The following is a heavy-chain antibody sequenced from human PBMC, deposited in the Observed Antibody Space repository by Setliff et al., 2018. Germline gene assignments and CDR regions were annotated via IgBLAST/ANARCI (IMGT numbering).Heavy chain of an antibody. Sequence: ASVKVSCKASGYSFTSYGISRVRQAPGQGLEWMGWISAKNGNRNYAQKLQGRVTMTTDTSTSTAYMELRSLRSDDTAVYYCARDFPTVVTPKEYFDLWGRGTLVTVS. J-gene: IGHJ2*01. D-gene: IGHD4-17*01. CDR3: ARDFPTVVTPKEYFDL. CDR1: GYSFTSYG. CDR2: ISAKNGNR. V-gene: IGHV1-18*01.